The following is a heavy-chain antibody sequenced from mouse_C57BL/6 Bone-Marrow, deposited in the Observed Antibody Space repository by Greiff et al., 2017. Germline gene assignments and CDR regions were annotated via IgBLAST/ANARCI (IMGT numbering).Heavy chain of an antibody. D-gene: IGHD1-1*01. CDR1: GYTFTSYN. J-gene: IGHJ1*03. V-gene: IGHV1-12*01. CDR3: ARHGYGSSHWYFDV. Sequence: LQESGAELVRPGASVKMSCKASGYTFTSYNMHWVKQTPRQGLEWIGAIYPGNGDTSYNQKFKGKATLTVDKSSSTAYMQLSSLTSEDSAVYFCARHGYGSSHWYFDVWGTGTTVTVSS. CDR2: IYPGNGDT.